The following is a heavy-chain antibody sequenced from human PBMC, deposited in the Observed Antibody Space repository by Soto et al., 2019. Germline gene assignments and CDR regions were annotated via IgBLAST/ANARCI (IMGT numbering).Heavy chain of an antibody. J-gene: IGHJ6*02. V-gene: IGHV1-18*01. CDR3: ARDKGYGFGWSSSSGMDV. CDR1: GYTFSNFG. Sequence: ASVKVSCKASGYTFSNFGLSWVRQAPGQGLEWMGWISSYNGNTNSAERFQGRGTMTTDTSTSTAYMEVRSLTSDDTAVYYCARDKGYGFGWSSSSGMDVWGQGTTVTVSS. CDR2: ISSYNGNT. D-gene: IGHD5-18*01.